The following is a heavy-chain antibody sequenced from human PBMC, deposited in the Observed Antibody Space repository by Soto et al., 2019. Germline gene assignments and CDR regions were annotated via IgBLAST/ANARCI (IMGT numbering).Heavy chain of an antibody. D-gene: IGHD2-2*01. Sequence: PSETLSLTCTVSGGSVSSGYWSWIRQSPGKGLEWIAYIYYSGSTNYNPSLKSRVTILADTSKNQFSLKLTSVTAADTAVYYCAKSSWTEYFDYWGQGTLVTVSS. V-gene: IGHV4-59*02. J-gene: IGHJ4*02. CDR2: IYYSGST. CDR3: AKSSWTEYFDY. CDR1: GGSVSSGY.